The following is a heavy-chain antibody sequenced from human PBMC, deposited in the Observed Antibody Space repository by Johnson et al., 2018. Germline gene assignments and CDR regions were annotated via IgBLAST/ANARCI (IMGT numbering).Heavy chain of an antibody. J-gene: IGHJ6*02. D-gene: IGHD5-18*01. CDR2: IWYDGSNK. Sequence: VQLVETGGGVVQPGRSLRLSCAASGFTFSSYGMHWVRQAPGKGLEWVAVIWYDGSNKYYADSVKGRFTISRDNSKNTQYLQMNSLRAEDTAVYYCARARSWGIQLYYYYYGMDVWGQGTTVTVSS. V-gene: IGHV3-33*01. CDR1: GFTFSSYG. CDR3: ARARSWGIQLYYYYYGMDV.